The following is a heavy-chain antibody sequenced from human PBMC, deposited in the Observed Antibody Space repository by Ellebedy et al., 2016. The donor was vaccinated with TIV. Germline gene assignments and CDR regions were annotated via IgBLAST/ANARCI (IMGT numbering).Heavy chain of an antibody. CDR2: ISYDGNNK. Sequence: GESLKISCEASGFTFSNFWMHWVRQAPGKGLEWVAIISYDGNNKYYGDSVKGRFTISRDNSKNTLDLQMNSLRVEDTAVYFCARWGGDLWGQGTTVIVSS. CDR3: ARWGGDL. V-gene: IGHV3-30*03. D-gene: IGHD3-16*01. CDR1: GFTFSNFW. J-gene: IGHJ6*02.